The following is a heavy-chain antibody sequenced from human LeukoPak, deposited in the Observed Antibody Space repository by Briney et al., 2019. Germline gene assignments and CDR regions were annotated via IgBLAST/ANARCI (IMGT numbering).Heavy chain of an antibody. Sequence: ASVKVSCKASGYTFTSYYMHWVRQAPGQGLEWMGWISAYSGNTNYAQKLQGRVTMTTDTSTSTAYMELRSLRSDDTAVYYCARQGRAVYYYGSGEPIDYWGQGTLVTVSS. J-gene: IGHJ4*02. CDR1: GYTFTSYY. CDR3: ARQGRAVYYYGSGEPIDY. D-gene: IGHD3-10*01. CDR2: ISAYSGNT. V-gene: IGHV1-18*04.